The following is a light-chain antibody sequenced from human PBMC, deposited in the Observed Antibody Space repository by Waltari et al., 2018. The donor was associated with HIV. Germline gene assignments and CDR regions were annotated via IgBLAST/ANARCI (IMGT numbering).Light chain of an antibody. CDR2: QAS. V-gene: IGKV1-5*03. J-gene: IGKJ1*01. CDR3: HQYASFSGT. CDR1: PNVGAF. Sequence: DIRLTQSPSTLSASAGDRVAITCRAGPNVGAFLAWYQQKPGKPPKLLIYQASILEGGVPSRFSGSVSGSDFTLTINGLQSDDFATYCCHQYASFSGTFGQGTKVEL.